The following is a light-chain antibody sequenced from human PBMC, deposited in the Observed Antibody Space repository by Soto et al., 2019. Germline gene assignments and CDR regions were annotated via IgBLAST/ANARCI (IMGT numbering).Light chain of an antibody. CDR1: QSISSW. J-gene: IGKJ1*01. CDR2: KAS. Sequence: TLSASVGDRVTITCRASQSISSWLAWYQQKPGKAPKLLIYKASSLESGVPSRFSGSGSGTEFTLTISSLQPDDFATYYCQQYNSYLWTFGHGTKVHIK. CDR3: QQYNSYLWT. V-gene: IGKV1-5*03.